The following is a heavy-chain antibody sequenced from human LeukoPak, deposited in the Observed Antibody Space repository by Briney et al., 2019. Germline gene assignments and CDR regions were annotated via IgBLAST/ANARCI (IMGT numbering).Heavy chain of an antibody. CDR2: IIPMYGTA. D-gene: IGHD3-22*01. Sequence: GASVKVSCKASGGTFSSNAISWVRQAPGQGLEWMGGIIPMYGTANYAEKFQGRVTITADESTSTAYMEVSSLRSEDTAVYYCARNYYDSSDIGYYYYGMDVWGQGTTVTVSS. V-gene: IGHV1-69*01. CDR1: GGTFSSNA. CDR3: ARNYYDSSDIGYYYYGMDV. J-gene: IGHJ6*02.